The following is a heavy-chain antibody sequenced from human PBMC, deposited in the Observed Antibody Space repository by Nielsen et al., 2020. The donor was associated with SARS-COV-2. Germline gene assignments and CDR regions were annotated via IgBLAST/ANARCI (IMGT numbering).Heavy chain of an antibody. D-gene: IGHD3-3*01. CDR1: GFIFDDYA. J-gene: IGHJ6*03. CDR3: AKDQDDAYYYYYYMDV. V-gene: IGHV3-9*01. CDR2: ISSKSGSI. Sequence: SLKISCAASGFIFDDYAMYWVRQAPGKGLEWVSGISSKSGSIGYADSVKGRFSISRDNAKNSLYLQMNSLRAEDTAVYYCAKDQDDAYYYYYYMDVCGKGTTVTVSS.